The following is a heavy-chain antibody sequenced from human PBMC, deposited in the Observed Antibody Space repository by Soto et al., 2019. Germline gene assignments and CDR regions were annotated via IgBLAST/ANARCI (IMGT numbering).Heavy chain of an antibody. Sequence: GGSLRLSCAASGFTFSSYSMNWVRQAPGKGLEWVSYISSSSSTIYYADSVKGRFTISRDNAKNSLYLQMNSLRAEDTAVYYCVRDQEDSRDAFDIWGQGKMVTV. V-gene: IGHV3-48*01. CDR2: ISSSSSTI. J-gene: IGHJ3*02. CDR3: VRDQEDSRDAFDI. CDR1: GFTFSSYS.